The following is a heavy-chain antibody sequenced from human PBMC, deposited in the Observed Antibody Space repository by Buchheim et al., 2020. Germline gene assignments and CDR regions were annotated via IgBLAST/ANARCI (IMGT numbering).Heavy chain of an antibody. J-gene: IGHJ5*02. CDR1: GFSLSTSGVG. V-gene: IGHV2-5*02. Sequence: QITLKESGPTLLRAPETLTLTCSFPGFSLSTSGVGVGWIRQPPGKALEWLALIFWVAEKSYSPGVKNRANIFHDTSKNQVVFTMTSMDPMDTGTYYCAHGPGWFDPWGPG. CDR2: IFWVAEK. CDR3: AHGPGWFDP.